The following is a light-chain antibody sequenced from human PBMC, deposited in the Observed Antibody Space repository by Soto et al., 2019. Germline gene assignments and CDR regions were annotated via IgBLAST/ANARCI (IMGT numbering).Light chain of an antibody. CDR1: RCVGRY. V-gene: IGKV3-11*01. CDR3: QQRSDWPT. J-gene: IGKJ1*01. CDR2: DAS. Sequence: IVLSQSPATLALSPGARTTLSCMARRCVGRYLAWYQQKLGQSPGLLIYDASNRAAGIPTRLSGSGSGTDFTLTISSLEPDDFAVYYCQQRSDWPTFGQGTKV.